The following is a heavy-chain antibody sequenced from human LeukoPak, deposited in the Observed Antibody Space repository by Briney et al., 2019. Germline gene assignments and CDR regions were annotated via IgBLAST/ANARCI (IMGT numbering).Heavy chain of an antibody. V-gene: IGHV3-7*01. Sequence: GESLRLSCAASGFTFSSHWMTWVRQAPGKGLEWVANIRQDGSEKYYVDSVKGRFTISRDNAKNSLYLQMNSLRAEDTAVHYCASRDGSYGYWGQGTLVTVSS. J-gene: IGHJ4*02. CDR3: ASRDGSYGY. D-gene: IGHD1-26*01. CDR1: GFTFSSHW. CDR2: IRQDGSEK.